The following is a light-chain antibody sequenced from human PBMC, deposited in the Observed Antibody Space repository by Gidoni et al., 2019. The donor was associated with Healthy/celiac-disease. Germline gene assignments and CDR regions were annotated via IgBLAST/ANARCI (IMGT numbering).Light chain of an antibody. CDR1: QSVSSY. V-gene: IGKV3-11*01. CDR3: QQRSNWPPGT. J-gene: IGKJ2*01. Sequence: EIVLTQSTATLSLSPGERATLSCRASQSVSSYLAWYQQKPGQAPRLRIYDASNRATGIPARFSGSGSGTDFTLTISSLEPEDFAVYYCQQRSNWPPGTFXQXTKPEIK. CDR2: DAS.